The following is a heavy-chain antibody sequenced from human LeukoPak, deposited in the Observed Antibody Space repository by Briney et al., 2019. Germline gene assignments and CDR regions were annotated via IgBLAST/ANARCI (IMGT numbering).Heavy chain of an antibody. Sequence: GGSLRLSCAASGFTFSSYEMNWVRQAPGKGLEWVSYISSSGSTIYYADSVKGRSTISRDNSKNSLYLQMNSLRAEDTAVYYCARDGRYGPKLRGAFDIWGQGTMVTVSS. J-gene: IGHJ3*02. V-gene: IGHV3-48*03. CDR1: GFTFSSYE. D-gene: IGHD4-17*01. CDR2: ISSSGSTI. CDR3: ARDGRYGPKLRGAFDI.